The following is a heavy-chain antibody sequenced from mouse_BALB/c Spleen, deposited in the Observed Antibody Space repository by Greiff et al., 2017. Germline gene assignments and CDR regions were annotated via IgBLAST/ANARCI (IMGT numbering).Heavy chain of an antibody. CDR1: GYTFTSYV. CDR3: ARSTDYYGSSFDY. CDR2: INPYNDGT. V-gene: IGHV1-14*01. J-gene: IGHJ4*01. D-gene: IGHD1-1*01. Sequence: EVQLQESGPELVKPGASVKMSCKASGYTFTSYVMHWVKQKPGQGLEWIGYINPYNDGTKYNEKFKGKATLTSDKSSSTAYMELSSLTSEDSAVYYCARSTDYYGSSFDYWGQGTSVTVSS.